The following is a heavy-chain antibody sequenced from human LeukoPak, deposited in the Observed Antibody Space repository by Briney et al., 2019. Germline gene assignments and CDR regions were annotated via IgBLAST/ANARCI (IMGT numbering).Heavy chain of an antibody. CDR3: AREQYRHGGKSFYFDY. Sequence: ASVKVSCKASGYTFTSYYIHWVRQAPGQGLEWMGIINPSSGSTTCAQKFQGRVTMTRDTSPSTVYMELSSLRSEDTAVYYCAREQYRHGGKSFYFDYWGQGTLVTVSS. CDR1: GYTFTSYY. D-gene: IGHD4-23*01. J-gene: IGHJ4*02. V-gene: IGHV1-46*01. CDR2: INPSSGST.